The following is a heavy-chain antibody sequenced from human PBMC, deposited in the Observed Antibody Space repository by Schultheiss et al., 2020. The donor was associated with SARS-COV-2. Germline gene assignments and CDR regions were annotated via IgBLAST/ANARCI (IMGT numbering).Heavy chain of an antibody. J-gene: IGHJ3*02. Sequence: SETLSLTCAVSGGSISSSNWWSWVRQPPGKGLEWIGEIYHSGSTNYNPSLKSRVTISVDTSKNQFSLKLSSVTAADTAVYYCANAVPAAMSFGSDAFDIWGQGTMVTVSS. D-gene: IGHD2-2*01. CDR1: GGSISSSNW. V-gene: IGHV4-4*02. CDR2: IYHSGST. CDR3: ANAVPAAMSFGSDAFDI.